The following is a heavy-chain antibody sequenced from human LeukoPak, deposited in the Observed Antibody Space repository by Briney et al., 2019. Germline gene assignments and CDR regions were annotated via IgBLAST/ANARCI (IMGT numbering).Heavy chain of an antibody. CDR2: IYYSGST. J-gene: IGHJ4*02. D-gene: IGHD3-10*01. V-gene: IGHV4-59*01. CDR1: GGSISSYY. Sequence: SETLSLTCTVSGGSISSYYWSWIRQPPGKGLEWIGYIYYSGSTNYNPSLKSRVTISVDTSKNQFSLKLSSVTAADTAVYYCARGGGNRYFDYWGQGTLVTVSS. CDR3: ARGGGNRYFDY.